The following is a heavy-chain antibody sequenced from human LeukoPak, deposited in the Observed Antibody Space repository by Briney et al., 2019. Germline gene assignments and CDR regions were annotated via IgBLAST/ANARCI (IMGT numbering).Heavy chain of an antibody. CDR1: GYTFTSYG. Sequence: ASVKVSCKASGYTFTSYGISWVRQAPGQGLEWMGWISAYNGNTNYAQKLQGRVTMTTDTSTSTAYMELRSLRSDDTAAYYCARIEASTVLWFGELLVYWGQGTLVTVSS. CDR2: ISAYNGNT. V-gene: IGHV1-18*01. CDR3: ARIEASTVLWFGELLVY. D-gene: IGHD3-10*01. J-gene: IGHJ4*02.